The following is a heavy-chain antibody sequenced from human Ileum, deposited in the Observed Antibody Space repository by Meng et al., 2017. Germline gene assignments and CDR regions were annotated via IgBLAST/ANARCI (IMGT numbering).Heavy chain of an antibody. CDR1: GDSIRNGNW. CDR2: IYESGTT. Sequence: VQWQESGPGLVKPSGTLSLSCAVSGDSIRNGNWWSWVRQPPGKGLEWIGEIYESGTTNYNPSLKSRVTISVDKSKNEFSLKLSSVTAADTALYYCARVSYNKGSPKFDSWGQGTLVTVSS. J-gene: IGHJ4*02. V-gene: IGHV4-4*02. D-gene: IGHD1-14*01. CDR3: ARVSYNKGSPKFDS.